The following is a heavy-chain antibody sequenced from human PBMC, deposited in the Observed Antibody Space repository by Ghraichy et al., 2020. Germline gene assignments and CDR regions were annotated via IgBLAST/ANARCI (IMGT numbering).Heavy chain of an antibody. CDR2: ISSSSSTI. Sequence: GSLRLSCAASGFTFSSYSMNWVRQAPGKGLEWVSYISSSSSTIYYADSVKGRFTISRDNAKNSLYLQMIGLRDEDTAVYYCVRERFYYDSSVRYSFDYWGQGTLVTVSS. J-gene: IGHJ4*02. D-gene: IGHD3-22*01. CDR1: GFTFSSYS. CDR3: VRERFYYDSSVRYSFDY. V-gene: IGHV3-48*02.